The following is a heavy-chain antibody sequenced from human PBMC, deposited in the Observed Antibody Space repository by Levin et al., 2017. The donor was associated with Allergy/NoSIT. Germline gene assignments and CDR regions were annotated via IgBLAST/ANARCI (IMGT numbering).Heavy chain of an antibody. CDR2: IYWDDDN. J-gene: IGHJ4*02. CDR1: GFSLSTSEVG. V-gene: IGHV2-5*02. CDR3: AHMKYCTNGVCYKKFDY. Sequence: QTLSLTCTFSGFSLSTSEVGVGWIRQPPGKALEWLALIYWDDDNRYSPSLKSRLTITKDTSKDQVVLTMTNMDPVDTATYYCAHMKYCTNGVCYKKFDYWGQGTLVTVSS. D-gene: IGHD2-8*01.